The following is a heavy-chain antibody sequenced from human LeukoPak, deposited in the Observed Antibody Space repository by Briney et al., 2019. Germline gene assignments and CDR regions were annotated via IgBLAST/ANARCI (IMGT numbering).Heavy chain of an antibody. CDR2: TYYRSKWYN. Sequence: SQTLSLTCAISGDXVSSKTAAWNWIRQSPSRGLEWLGRTYYRSKWYNDYAVSVKSRITINPDTSKNLFSLQLNSVTPEDTAVYYCVRDTGYDFDCWGQGTLVTVSS. CDR3: VRDTGYDFDC. J-gene: IGHJ4*02. V-gene: IGHV6-1*01. CDR1: GDXVSSKTAA. D-gene: IGHD5-12*01.